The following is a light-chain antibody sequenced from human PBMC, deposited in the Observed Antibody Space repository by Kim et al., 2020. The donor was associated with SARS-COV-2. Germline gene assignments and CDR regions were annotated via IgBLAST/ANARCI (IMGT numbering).Light chain of an antibody. J-gene: IGLJ1*01. CDR1: KLGDKY. CDR2: QDS. V-gene: IGLV3-1*01. Sequence: SVSPGQTASITCSGDKLGDKYACWYQQKPGQSPVLVIYQDSKRPSGIPERFSGSNSGDTATLTISGTQAMDEADYYCQAWDSSTGVFGTGTKVTVL. CDR3: QAWDSSTGV.